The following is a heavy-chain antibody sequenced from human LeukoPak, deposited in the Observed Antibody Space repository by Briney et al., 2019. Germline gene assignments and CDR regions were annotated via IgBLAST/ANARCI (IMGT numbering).Heavy chain of an antibody. D-gene: IGHD3-22*01. J-gene: IGHJ4*02. CDR3: ARVTYDSSGYYYVHFDY. Sequence: SETLSLTCTISGDSMSSYYWSWIRQPPGKGLEWIGYISYSGNTDYNPSLKSRVTISVDKSKNQFSLKLSSVTAADTAVYYCARVTYDSSGYYYVHFDYWGQGTLVTVSS. V-gene: IGHV4-59*12. CDR2: ISYSGNT. CDR1: GDSMSSYY.